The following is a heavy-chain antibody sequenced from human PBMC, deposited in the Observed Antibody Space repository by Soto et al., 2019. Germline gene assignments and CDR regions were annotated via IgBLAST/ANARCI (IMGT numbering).Heavy chain of an antibody. CDR1: GGTFSSHV. J-gene: IGHJ5*02. CDR2: IIPIFGTA. Sequence: QVQLVQSGAEVKKPGSSVKVSCKASGGTFSSHVVRWVRQAPGQGLEWVGGIIPIFGTANYAQKFQGRVTITADKSTSTVYMELSSLRSDDTAVYYCASGEHNWFDPWGQGTLVTVSS. CDR3: ASGEHNWFDP. D-gene: IGHD1-26*01. V-gene: IGHV1-69*06.